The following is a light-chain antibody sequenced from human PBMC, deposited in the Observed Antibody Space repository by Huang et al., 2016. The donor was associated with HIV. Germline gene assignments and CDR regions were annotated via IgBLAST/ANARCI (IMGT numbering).Light chain of an antibody. Sequence: EIVLTQSPATLSLSPGERATLSCGASQRVSSSHLAWYQQKPGLAPRLLIYDASNRATGIPDRFSGSGSGTDFMLTISRLDPEDVAVYYCQQYGASPYTFGQGTKLESK. CDR1: QRVSSSH. CDR2: DAS. CDR3: QQYGASPYT. V-gene: IGKV3D-20*01. J-gene: IGKJ2*01.